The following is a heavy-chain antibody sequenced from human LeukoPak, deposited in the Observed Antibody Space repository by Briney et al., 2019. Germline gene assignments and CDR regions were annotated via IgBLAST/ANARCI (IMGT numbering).Heavy chain of an antibody. V-gene: IGHV4-4*07. J-gene: IGHJ4*02. D-gene: IGHD4-17*01. CDR3: AVASGLTETTFDFGV. CDR1: GASVTSYY. CDR2: VDIRGRT. Sequence: SETLSLTCNVSGASVTSYYWSWIQQPAGKRLEWLGSVDIRGRTNYNHSLKSRVSISLDTSQNHFSLKLTSVTAADTAVYFCAVASGLTETTFDFGVWGQGALVTVSS.